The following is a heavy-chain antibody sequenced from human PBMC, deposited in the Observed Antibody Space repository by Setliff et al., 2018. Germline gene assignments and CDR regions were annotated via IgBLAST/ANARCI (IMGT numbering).Heavy chain of an antibody. CDR3: ARGGDYCGGECYIPPPDSY. Sequence: GGSLRLSCAACGFTFSRYDMKWARQGRGESLDWVSSIGSAADTQYPDSVRGRFTISRDISKNTLYLQMNSLRPEDTAVYYCARGGDYCGGECYIPPPDSYWGQGTLVTVSS. J-gene: IGHJ4*02. CDR2: IGSAADT. D-gene: IGHD2-21*01. CDR1: GFTFSRYD. V-gene: IGHV3-13*01.